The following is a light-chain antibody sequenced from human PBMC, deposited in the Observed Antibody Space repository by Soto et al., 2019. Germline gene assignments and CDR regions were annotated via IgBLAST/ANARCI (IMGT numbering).Light chain of an antibody. CDR1: QSLNHSY. CDR3: QLYSKSPYT. J-gene: IGKJ2*01. V-gene: IGKV3-20*01. CDR2: DAS. Sequence: EIVLSQSPGTLSLSPGERATLSCRASQSLNHSYLAWYQPKPGQAPRLLIYDASSRHARIPDRFSGSSSGTVFTLTSSRLDPEDFAVYYYQLYSKSPYTFGQGTKVDIK.